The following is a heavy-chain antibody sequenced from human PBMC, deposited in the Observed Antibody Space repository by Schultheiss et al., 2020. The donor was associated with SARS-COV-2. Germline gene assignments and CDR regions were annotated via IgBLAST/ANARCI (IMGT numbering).Heavy chain of an antibody. CDR1: GGSISSYY. J-gene: IGHJ6*02. D-gene: IGHD3-3*01. V-gene: IGHV4-59*01. Sequence: SETLSLTCTVSGGSISSYYWSWIRQPPGKGLEWIGYIYYSGSTNYNPSLKSRVTISVDTSKNQFSLKLSSVTAADTAVYCCARDYDFWSGTYGMDVWGQGTTVTVSS. CDR2: IYYSGST. CDR3: ARDYDFWSGTYGMDV.